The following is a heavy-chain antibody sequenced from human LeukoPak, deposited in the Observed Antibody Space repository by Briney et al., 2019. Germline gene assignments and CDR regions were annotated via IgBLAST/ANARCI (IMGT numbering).Heavy chain of an antibody. Sequence: ASVKVSCKASGYTFTGYYMHWVRQAPGQGPEWMGWINPNSGGTNYAQKFQGWVTMTRDTSISTAYMELSRLRSDDTAVYYCARYNGYCSSTSCYHQLGFDYWGQGTLVTVSS. CDR1: GYTFTGYY. V-gene: IGHV1-2*04. CDR3: ARYNGYCSSTSCYHQLGFDY. D-gene: IGHD2-2*01. CDR2: INPNSGGT. J-gene: IGHJ4*02.